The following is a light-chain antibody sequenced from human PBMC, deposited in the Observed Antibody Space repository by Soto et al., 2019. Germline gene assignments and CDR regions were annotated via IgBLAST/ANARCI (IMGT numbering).Light chain of an antibody. CDR2: GAS. CDR1: QSIRNNY. CDR3: QQYGTSFMYT. Sequence: IVLTQSPGTLSLSPGERATHSCRASQSIRNNYLAWYQQKPGQAPRLLIYGASSRATGIPDRFSGSGSGTDFTLTISRLEPEDFAVYYCQQYGTSFMYTFGQGTKLEIK. J-gene: IGKJ2*01. V-gene: IGKV3-20*01.